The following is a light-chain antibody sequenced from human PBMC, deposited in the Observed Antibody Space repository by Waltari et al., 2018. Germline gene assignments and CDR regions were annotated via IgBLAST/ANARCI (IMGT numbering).Light chain of an antibody. CDR1: ALPRKY. CDR3: QSAESSGTYYV. CDR2: KDT. Sequence: SYELTQPPSVSVSPGQTARITCSGDALPRKYAYWFQQKPGQAPVLVIYKDTERPSGIPERFSGSSSGTTVTLTISGVQAEDEADYYCQSAESSGTYYVFGNGTKVTVL. V-gene: IGLV3-25*03. J-gene: IGLJ1*01.